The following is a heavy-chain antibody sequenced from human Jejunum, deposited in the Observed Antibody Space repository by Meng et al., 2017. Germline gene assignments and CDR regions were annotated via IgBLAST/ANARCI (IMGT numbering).Heavy chain of an antibody. Sequence: QVKPQQWGAGLLKPSETLSLTCAVYGGSISDYYWTWIRQPPGKGLEWIGEINDSGGTNYNPSLKSRVTISVDTSKSQFYLRVSSVTAADTAVYYCARGNEYSNYGADFWGQGTLVTVSS. CDR1: GGSISDYY. D-gene: IGHD4-11*01. CDR3: ARGNEYSNYGADF. V-gene: IGHV4-34*01. J-gene: IGHJ4*02. CDR2: INDSGGT.